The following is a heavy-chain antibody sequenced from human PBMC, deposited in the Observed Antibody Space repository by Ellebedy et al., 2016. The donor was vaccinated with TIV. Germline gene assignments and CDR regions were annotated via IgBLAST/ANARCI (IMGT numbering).Heavy chain of an antibody. Sequence: SETLSLXCTVSGDSISSYFWSWIRQPPDKGLEWIGHFYYTGSTNYNPSLKSRVAISGDTSKNQFSLKLSSVTAADTAVYHCASWGDYGGNRHLDYWGQGTLVTVSS. D-gene: IGHD4-23*01. J-gene: IGHJ4*02. CDR2: FYYTGST. CDR3: ASWGDYGGNRHLDY. V-gene: IGHV4-59*01. CDR1: GDSISSYF.